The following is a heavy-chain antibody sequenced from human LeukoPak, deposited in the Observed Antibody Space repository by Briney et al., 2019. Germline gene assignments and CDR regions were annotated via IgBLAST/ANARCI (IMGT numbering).Heavy chain of an antibody. CDR2: IYYSGST. CDR3: ARDSDSTDAFDI. J-gene: IGHJ3*02. D-gene: IGHD2-15*01. V-gene: IGHV4-59*12. Sequence: PSETLSLTCTVSGGSISSYYWSWIRQPPGKGLEWIGYIYYSGSTNYNPSLKSRVTISVDTSKNQFSLQLNSVTPEDTAVYYCARDSDSTDAFDIWGQGTMVTVSS. CDR1: GGSISSYY.